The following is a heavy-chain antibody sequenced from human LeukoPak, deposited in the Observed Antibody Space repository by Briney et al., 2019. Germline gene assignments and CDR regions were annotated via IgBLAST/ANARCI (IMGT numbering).Heavy chain of an antibody. J-gene: IGHJ4*02. CDR2: ISWNSGSI. D-gene: IGHD3-22*01. CDR3: AKDIFDSSGYYPYYFDY. V-gene: IGHV3-9*01. CDR1: GFTFDDYA. Sequence: GGSLRLSCAASGFTFDDYAMHWVRQAPGKGLEWVSGISWNSGSIGYADSVKGRFTISRDNAKNSLYLQMNSLRAEDTALYYCAKDIFDSSGYYPYYFDYWGQGTLVTVSS.